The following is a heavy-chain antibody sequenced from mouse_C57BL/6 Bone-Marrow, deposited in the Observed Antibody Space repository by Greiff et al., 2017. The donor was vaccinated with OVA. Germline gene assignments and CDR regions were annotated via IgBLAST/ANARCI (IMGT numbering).Heavy chain of an antibody. D-gene: IGHD1-1*01. V-gene: IGHV1-42*01. CDR2: INPSTGGT. CDR3: ARRGYYYGSSRFDY. CDR1: GYSFTGYY. Sequence: EVQLVESGPELVKPGASVKISCKASGYSFTGYYMNWVKQSPEKSLEWIGEINPSTGGTTYNQKFKAKATLTVDKSSSTAYMQLKSLTSEDSAVYYCARRGYYYGSSRFDYWGQGTTLTVSS. J-gene: IGHJ2*01.